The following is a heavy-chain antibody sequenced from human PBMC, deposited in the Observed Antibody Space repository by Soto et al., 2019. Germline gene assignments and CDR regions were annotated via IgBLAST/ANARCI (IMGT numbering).Heavy chain of an antibody. CDR1: GGSISSSSYY. V-gene: IGHV4-39*01. CDR3: ARLHSSSWYAFDI. D-gene: IGHD6-13*01. CDR2: IYYSGST. Sequence: SETLSLTCTVSGGSISSSSYYWGWIRQPPGKGLEWIGSIYYSGSTYYNPSIKSRVTISVDTSKNQFSLKLSSVTAADTAVYYCARLHSSSWYAFDIWGQGTMVTVSS. J-gene: IGHJ3*02.